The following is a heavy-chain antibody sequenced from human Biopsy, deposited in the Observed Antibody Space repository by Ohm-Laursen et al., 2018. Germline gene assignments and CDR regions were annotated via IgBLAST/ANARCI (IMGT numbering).Heavy chain of an antibody. CDR2: MYHSGST. Sequence: SETLSLTCTVSGASITKNYWGWIRQAPGQGLEWIGCMYHSGSTNYNPFLKSRVTISADTSKNRFSLKVRSVTAADTAVYYCVRGVDYYDPYHYYALDVWGQGTTVTASS. CDR1: GASITKNY. V-gene: IGHV4-59*12. D-gene: IGHD3-22*01. J-gene: IGHJ6*02. CDR3: VRGVDYYDPYHYYALDV.